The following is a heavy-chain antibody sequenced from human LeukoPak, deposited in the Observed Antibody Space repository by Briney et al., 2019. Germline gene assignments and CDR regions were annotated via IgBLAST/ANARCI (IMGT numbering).Heavy chain of an antibody. CDR1: GGPFSGYY. CDR2: INHSGST. V-gene: IGHV4-34*01. CDR3: ATKSWGSQAIESRYFDL. Sequence: SEALSLTCAVSGGPFSGYYWTWIRQPPGKGLEWIGEINHSGSTNYNPSLKSRVTISVDTSRKQFSLKLSSVTAADTAVYYCATKSWGSQAIESRYFDLWGRGTLVTVSS. J-gene: IGHJ2*01. D-gene: IGHD7-27*01.